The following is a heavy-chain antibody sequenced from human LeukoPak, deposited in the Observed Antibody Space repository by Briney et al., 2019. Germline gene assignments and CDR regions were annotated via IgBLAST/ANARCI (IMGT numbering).Heavy chain of an antibody. CDR3: ARDVRSIAAAGTGGDY. J-gene: IGHJ4*02. CDR2: ISSSSSYI. CDR1: GFTFNSYS. V-gene: IGHV3-21*01. Sequence: PGGSLRLSCAASGFTFNSYSMNWVRQAPGKGLEWVSSISSSSSYIYYADSVKGRFTISRDNAKNSLYLQMNSLRAEDTAVYYCARDVRSIAAAGTGGDYWGQGTLVTVSS. D-gene: IGHD6-13*01.